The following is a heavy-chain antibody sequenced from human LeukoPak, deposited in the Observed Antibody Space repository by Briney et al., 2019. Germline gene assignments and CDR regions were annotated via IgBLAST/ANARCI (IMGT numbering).Heavy chain of an antibody. CDR1: GGSISSGDYY. V-gene: IGHV4-30-2*03. CDR2: IYYSGRL. D-gene: IGHD6-19*01. Sequence: PAQTLSLTCTVSGGSISSGDYYWSWIRQPPGKGLEWIWSIYYSGRLYYNPSLKSRVTISVDTSKNQFSLKLSSVTAADTAVYYCARHNYSSGWPHPFDYWGQGTLVTVSS. J-gene: IGHJ4*02. CDR3: ARHNYSSGWPHPFDY.